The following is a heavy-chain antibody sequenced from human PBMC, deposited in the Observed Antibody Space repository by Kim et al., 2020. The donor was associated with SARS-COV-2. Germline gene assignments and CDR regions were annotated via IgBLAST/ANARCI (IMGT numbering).Heavy chain of an antibody. D-gene: IGHD6-19*01. CDR3: AKDHPSSGWPTFDS. Sequence: GGSLRLSCAASGFTFSRRAMSWVRQVPGKGLEWIASVNNNNNPYYADSVKGRFTVSRDITKDTLYPQMNSLRADDTALYYCAKDHPSSGWPTFDSCGQGT. CDR2: VNNNNNP. CDR1: GFTFSRRA. J-gene: IGHJ4*02. V-gene: IGHV3-23*05.